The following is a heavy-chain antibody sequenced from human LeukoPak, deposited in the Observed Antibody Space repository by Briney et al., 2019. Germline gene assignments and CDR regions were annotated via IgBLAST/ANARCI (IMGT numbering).Heavy chain of an antibody. CDR2: IKQDGSEK. CDR1: GFTVSSYW. CDR3: ARGFTAVAGSWFDP. Sequence: GGSPRPSCAASGFTVSSYWMSWVRQAPGKGLEWVANIKQDGSEKYYVDSVKGRFTISRDNAKNSLYLQMNSLRAEDTAVYYCARGFTAVAGSWFDPWGRGNPVSLSS. J-gene: IGHJ5*02. V-gene: IGHV3-7*01. D-gene: IGHD6-19*01.